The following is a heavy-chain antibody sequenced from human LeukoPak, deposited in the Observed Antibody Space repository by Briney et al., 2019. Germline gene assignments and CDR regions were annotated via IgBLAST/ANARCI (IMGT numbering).Heavy chain of an antibody. Sequence: PGGSLRLSCAASGFTFSSYAMSWVRQAPRKGLEWVSTTGVRGGVTQYAASVKGRFTMSRDNSKNTLYLQMNSLRVEDAAIYYCARSLTAYVRGLDYWGQGALVTVSS. D-gene: IGHD3-10*02. CDR1: GFTFSSYA. J-gene: IGHJ4*02. CDR3: ARSLTAYVRGLDY. V-gene: IGHV3-23*01. CDR2: TGVRGGVT.